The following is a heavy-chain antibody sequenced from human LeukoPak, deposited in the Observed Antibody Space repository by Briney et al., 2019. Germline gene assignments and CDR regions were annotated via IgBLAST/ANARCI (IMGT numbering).Heavy chain of an antibody. CDR2: IRYNGNNQ. CDR3: AKDSAFYYIDV. J-gene: IGHJ6*03. D-gene: IGHD3-10*01. V-gene: IGHV3-30*02. CDR1: GFTLNIYG. Sequence: GGSLRLSCAASGFTLNIYGMHWVRQAPGKGLEWVAFIRYNGNNQYYADSVKGRFTISRDNSKNTLYLQMNSLKGDDTAVYYCAKDSAFYYIDVWGKGTTVIISS.